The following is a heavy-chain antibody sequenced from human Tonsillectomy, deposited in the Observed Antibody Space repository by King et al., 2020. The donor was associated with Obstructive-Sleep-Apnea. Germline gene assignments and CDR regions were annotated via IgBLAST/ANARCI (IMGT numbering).Heavy chain of an antibody. J-gene: IGHJ6*02. CDR1: GYIFTSYG. Sequence: VQLVESGAEVKRPGASVKVSCKASGYIFTSYGISWVRQAPGQGLEWMGWISAYNGNTYYAQKVQGRVTMTTDTSTRTAYMELRSLRSDDTAVYYCARDPPPYSRDYYGMDVWGQGTTVTVSS. CDR3: ARDPPPYSRDYYGMDV. CDR2: ISAYNGNT. V-gene: IGHV1-18*01. D-gene: IGHD4-11*01.